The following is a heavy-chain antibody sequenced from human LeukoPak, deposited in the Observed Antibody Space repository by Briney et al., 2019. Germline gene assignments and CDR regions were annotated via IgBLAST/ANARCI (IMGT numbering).Heavy chain of an antibody. Sequence: SETLSLTCTVSGGSITSYYWSWIRHPPGKGLEWIGYIYNSGKTNYNPSLKSRVTISADTSKNQFSLKLTSVTAADTAVYYCARGKSGYPDYWGQGTLVTVSS. CDR1: GGSITSYY. V-gene: IGHV4-59*08. D-gene: IGHD3-3*01. CDR2: IYNSGKT. CDR3: ARGKSGYPDY. J-gene: IGHJ4*02.